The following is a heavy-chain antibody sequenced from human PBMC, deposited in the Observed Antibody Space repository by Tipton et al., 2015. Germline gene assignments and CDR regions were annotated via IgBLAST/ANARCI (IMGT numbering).Heavy chain of an antibody. CDR2: LWKSGGT. CDR3: ARLHPGDD. D-gene: IGHD3-16*01. J-gene: IGHJ4*02. Sequence: TLSLTCTVSGDSVSRGSSWSWIRQPPGKALEWIGFLWKSGGTAYSSALEGRATISADTSENRFSLNLKSMTAADTAVYFCARLHPGDDWGPGTLVTVSS. CDR1: GDSVSRGSS. V-gene: IGHV4-61*03.